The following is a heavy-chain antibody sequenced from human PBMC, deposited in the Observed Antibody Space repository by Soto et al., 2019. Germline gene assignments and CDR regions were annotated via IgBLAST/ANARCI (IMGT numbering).Heavy chain of an antibody. D-gene: IGHD6-19*01. Sequence: QVQLVQSGAEVKKPGASVKVSCKASGYTFISYFIHWVRQAPGQGLEWMGIIHSSGGSTSYPQKFQGRVTMTRDTSTSTVYMELSSRRSEDTAVYYCARDRVAVAGIRYYYYGMDVWGQGTTVTVSS. CDR2: IHSSGGST. J-gene: IGHJ6*02. CDR3: ARDRVAVAGIRYYYYGMDV. CDR1: GYTFISYF. V-gene: IGHV1-46*03.